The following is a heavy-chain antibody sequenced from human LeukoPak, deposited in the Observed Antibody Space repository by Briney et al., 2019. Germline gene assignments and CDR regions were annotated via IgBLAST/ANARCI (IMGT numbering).Heavy chain of an antibody. CDR2: ISSSSSTI. D-gene: IGHD2-15*01. CDR3: ARAKKGGYCSGGSCYWDWDYYYYGMDV. Sequence: GSLRLSCAASGFTFSSYSMNWVRQAPGKGLEWVSYISSSSSTIYYADSVKGRFTISRDNAKNSLYLQMNSLRDEDTAVYYCARAKKGGYCSGGSCYWDWDYYYYGMDVWGQGTTVTVSS. V-gene: IGHV3-48*02. CDR1: GFTFSSYS. J-gene: IGHJ6*02.